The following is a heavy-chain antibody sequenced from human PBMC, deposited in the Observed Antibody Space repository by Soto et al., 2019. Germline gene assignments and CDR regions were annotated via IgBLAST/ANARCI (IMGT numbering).Heavy chain of an antibody. D-gene: IGHD1-26*01. J-gene: IGHJ5*02. Sequence: LRLSCAASGFTFSSYGMHWVRQAPGKGLEWVAVISYDGSNKYYADSVKGRFTISRDNSKNTLYLQMNSLRAEDTAVYYCAKGGGSYYFGWFDPWGQGTLVTVSS. CDR1: GFTFSSYG. V-gene: IGHV3-30*18. CDR3: AKGGGSYYFGWFDP. CDR2: ISYDGSNK.